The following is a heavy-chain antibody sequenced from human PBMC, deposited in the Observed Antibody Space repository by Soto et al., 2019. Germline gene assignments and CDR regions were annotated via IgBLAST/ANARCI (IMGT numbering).Heavy chain of an antibody. CDR2: INQAGSDI. J-gene: IGHJ6*03. V-gene: IGHV3-7*04. CDR1: GFMFSTYW. D-gene: IGHD2-21*01. CDR3: VRGCDKSHCPYYLDV. Sequence: EVHLVESGGGLVQPGGSLRLSCKASGFMFSTYWTSWVRQSPGKGLEWVATINQAGSDIHYVDSVRGRFSIFRDNAESSLQLQMNSLRAEDTAVYYCVRGCDKSHCPYYLDVWGKANTVIVSS.